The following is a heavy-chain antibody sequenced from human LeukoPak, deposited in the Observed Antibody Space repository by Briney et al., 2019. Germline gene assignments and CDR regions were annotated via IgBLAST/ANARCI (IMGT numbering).Heavy chain of an antibody. J-gene: IGHJ4*02. CDR2: IYPGDSDT. CDR3: ARPGRGSHSSSWYGDY. D-gene: IGHD6-13*01. CDR1: GHRFTNHW. V-gene: IGHV5-51*01. Sequence: GESLKISCEVSGHRFTNHWIGWVRQMPGKGLEWMGIIYPGDSDTRYSPSFQGQVTISADKSISTAYLQWSSLKASDTAMYYCARPGRGSHSSSWYGDYWGQGTLVTVSS.